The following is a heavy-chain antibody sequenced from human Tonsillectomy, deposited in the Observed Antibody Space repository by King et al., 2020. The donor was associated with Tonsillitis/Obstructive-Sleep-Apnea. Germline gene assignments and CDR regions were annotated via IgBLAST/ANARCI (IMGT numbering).Heavy chain of an antibody. D-gene: IGHD2-2*01. CDR1: GGSFSGYY. CDR2: INHRGGT. V-gene: IGHV4-34*01. J-gene: IGHJ6*03. Sequence: VQLQQWGAGLLKPSETLSLTCAVYGGSFSGYYWSWIRQPPGKGLEWIGEINHRGGTNYNPSPTSRVTISVDTSKNQFSLKLSSLTAADTAVYYCAREKALVPDPHYYMDVWGKGTTVTVSS. CDR3: AREKALVPDPHYYMDV.